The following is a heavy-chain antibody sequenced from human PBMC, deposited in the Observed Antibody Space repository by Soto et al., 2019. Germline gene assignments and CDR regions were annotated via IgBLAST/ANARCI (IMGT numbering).Heavy chain of an antibody. Sequence: GGSLRLSCAASGFAFSSYDMSWVRQAPGKGLEWVSAVNSPGRTSYADSVKGRFTISRDNSRKECYLQMNNLRAEDTALYYCAKGGFYDSLGWLDLWGQGTLVTVSS. CDR3: AKGGFYDSLGWLDL. V-gene: IGHV3-23*01. CDR2: VNSPGRT. D-gene: IGHD3-22*01. J-gene: IGHJ5*02. CDR1: GFAFSSYD.